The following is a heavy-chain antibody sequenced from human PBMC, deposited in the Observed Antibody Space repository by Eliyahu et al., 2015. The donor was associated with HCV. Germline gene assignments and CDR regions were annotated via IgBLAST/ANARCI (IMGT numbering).Heavy chain of an antibody. CDR2: IKSKTSGEAT. D-gene: IGHD2-8*01. V-gene: IGHV3-49*03. J-gene: IGHJ6*02. CDR1: GFTFXDYA. Sequence: EVQLVESGGGLVQPGRSLRLSCXASGFTFXDYAXPWFRQAPGKGVGWGGFIKSKTSGEATAYAASVKGRFTISRDDSKSIAYLQMNSLKTEDTGVYFCTRDCTKTTCHFDNYYGMDVWGQGTTVTVSS. CDR3: TRDCTKTTCHFDNYYGMDV.